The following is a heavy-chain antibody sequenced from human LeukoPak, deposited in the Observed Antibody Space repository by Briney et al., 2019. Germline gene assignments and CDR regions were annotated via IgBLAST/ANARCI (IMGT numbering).Heavy chain of an antibody. CDR3: AKAPGTSTDY. Sequence: GGSLRLSCAASGFTFSSYAMSWVRQAPGKGLEWVANIKRDGSEKHYVDSVKGRFTISRDNSKNTLYLQMNSLRAEDTAVYYCAKAPGTSTDYWGQGTLVTVSS. CDR1: GFTFSSYA. CDR2: IKRDGSEK. J-gene: IGHJ4*01. V-gene: IGHV3-7*01.